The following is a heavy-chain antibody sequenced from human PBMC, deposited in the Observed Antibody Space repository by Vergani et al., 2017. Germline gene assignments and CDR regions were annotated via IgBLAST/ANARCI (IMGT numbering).Heavy chain of an antibody. V-gene: IGHV4-61*02. D-gene: IGHD3-3*01. CDR2: IYTGGST. J-gene: IGHJ6*03. Sequence: VQLQESGPGLVKPSQTLSLTCTVSGGSISRGSYYWSWIRQPAGKGLEWIGRIYTGGSTNYNPSLKSRVPMSVDTSKNQFSLKMRSVTAAVTAVYYCAREIYYDVWSGYHTYYYYYMDVWGKGTTVTVSS. CDR1: GGSISRGSYY. CDR3: AREIYYDVWSGYHTYYYYYMDV.